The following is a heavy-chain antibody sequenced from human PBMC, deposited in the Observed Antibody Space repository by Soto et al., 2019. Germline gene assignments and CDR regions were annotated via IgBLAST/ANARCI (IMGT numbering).Heavy chain of an antibody. Sequence: RASVKVSCKASGYTFINHGISWVRQAPGQGLEWMGWVSGSNGNTKYAQKFQGRVTMTTETSTSTAHMELRNLRSDDTAVYFCARDFYPLAYYFDPWGQGTLVTVSS. J-gene: IGHJ4*02. CDR2: VSGSNGNT. V-gene: IGHV1-18*04. CDR3: ARDFYPLAYYFDP. CDR1: GYTFINHG.